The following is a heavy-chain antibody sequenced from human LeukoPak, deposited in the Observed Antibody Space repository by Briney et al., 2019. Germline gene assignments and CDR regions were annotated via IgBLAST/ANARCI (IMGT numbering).Heavy chain of an antibody. D-gene: IGHD6-19*01. CDR2: INSDGSST. CDR1: GFTFSSYW. CDR3: ARDSTWLLDY. V-gene: IGHV3-74*01. Sequence: PGGSLRLSCAASGFTFSSYWMHWVRQAPGKGLVWVSRINSDGSSTSYADSVKGRFTISRDNTKNALYLQMNSLRADDTAVYFCARDSTWLLDYWGQGTLITVSS. J-gene: IGHJ4*02.